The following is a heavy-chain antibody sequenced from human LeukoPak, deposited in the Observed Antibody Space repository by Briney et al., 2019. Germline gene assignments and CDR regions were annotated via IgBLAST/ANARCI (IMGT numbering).Heavy chain of an antibody. Sequence: ASVKVSCKASGYTFTGYYMHWVRPAPGQGLEWMGWINPNSGGTNYAQKFQGRVTMTRDTSISTAYMELSRLRSDDTGVYYCAGDCQYDSSGYSSGTYAFDIWGQGTMVTVSS. CDR1: GYTFTGYY. V-gene: IGHV1-2*02. CDR3: AGDCQYDSSGYSSGTYAFDI. CDR2: INPNSGGT. D-gene: IGHD3-22*01. J-gene: IGHJ3*02.